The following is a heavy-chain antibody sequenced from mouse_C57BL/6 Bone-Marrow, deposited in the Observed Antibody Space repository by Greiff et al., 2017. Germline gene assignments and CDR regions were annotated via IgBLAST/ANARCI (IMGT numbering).Heavy chain of an antibody. CDR2: IYPGSGNT. Sequence: QVQLQQSGPELVKPGASVKISCKASGYSFTSYYIHWVKQRPGQGLAWIGWIYPGSGNTKYNEKFKGKATLTADTSSSTAYMQLSSLTSEDSAVYYCARVGSNPYYAMDYWGQGTSVTVSS. J-gene: IGHJ4*01. D-gene: IGHD2-5*01. V-gene: IGHV1-66*01. CDR1: GYSFTSYY. CDR3: ARVGSNPYYAMDY.